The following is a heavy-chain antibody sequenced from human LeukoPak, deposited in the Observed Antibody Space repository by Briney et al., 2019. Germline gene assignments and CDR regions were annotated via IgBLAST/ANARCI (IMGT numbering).Heavy chain of an antibody. V-gene: IGHV1-2*02. CDR3: ARSPHILTGENFDY. CDR2: INSNSGGT. Sequence: GASVKVSCKASGYTFTGYYVHWVRQAPGQGLEWMGWINSNSGGTNYAQKFQGRVTMTRDTSISTAYMELSRLRSDDTAVYYCARSPHILTGENFDYWGQGTLVTVSS. J-gene: IGHJ4*02. D-gene: IGHD3-9*01. CDR1: GYTFTGYY.